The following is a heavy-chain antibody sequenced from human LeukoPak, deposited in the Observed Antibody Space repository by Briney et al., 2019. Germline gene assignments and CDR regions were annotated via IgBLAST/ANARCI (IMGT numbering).Heavy chain of an antibody. Sequence: GGSLRLSCAASGFTFSSYTMNWVRQAPGKGLEWVSSISFSSSYIYYADSVRGRFTISRDNAKNSLFLQMNSLRAEDTAVYYCARDQAGGHIVVVTAIDYWGQGTLVTVSS. CDR3: ARDQAGGHIVVVTAIDY. CDR1: GFTFSSYT. CDR2: ISFSSSYI. D-gene: IGHD2-21*02. V-gene: IGHV3-21*01. J-gene: IGHJ4*02.